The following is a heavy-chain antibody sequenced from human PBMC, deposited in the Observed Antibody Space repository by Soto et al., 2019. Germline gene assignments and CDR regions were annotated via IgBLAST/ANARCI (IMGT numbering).Heavy chain of an antibody. Sequence: TSETLSLTCAVSGYSISSGYYWGWIRQPPGKGLEWIGSIYHSGSTYYNPSLKSRVTISVDTSKNQFSLKLSSLTAADTAVYYCARAPKVSGSAQTRPDFWGQGSLVTVSS. CDR1: GYSISSGYY. CDR2: IYHSGST. J-gene: IGHJ4*02. V-gene: IGHV4-38-2*01. D-gene: IGHD6-6*01. CDR3: ARAPKVSGSAQTRPDF.